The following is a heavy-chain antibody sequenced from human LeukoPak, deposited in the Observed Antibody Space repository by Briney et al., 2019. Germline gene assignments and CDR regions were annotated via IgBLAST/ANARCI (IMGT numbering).Heavy chain of an antibody. D-gene: IGHD6-19*01. V-gene: IGHV3-30*14. J-gene: IGHJ4*02. CDR2: ISYDGNTI. CDR3: ARDAPSSGFDY. Sequence: GGSLRLSCAASEFTFSNYALHWVRQALGKGLQWVAVISYDGNTIHYADSVKGRFIISRDNSKNTLYLQMNSLRAEDTAVYYCARDAPSSGFDYWGQGTLVTVSS. CDR1: EFTFSNYA.